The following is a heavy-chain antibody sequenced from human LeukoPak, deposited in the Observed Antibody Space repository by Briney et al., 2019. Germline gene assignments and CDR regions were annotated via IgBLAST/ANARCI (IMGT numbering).Heavy chain of an antibody. CDR3: AKNYYDSSGYYFVGY. D-gene: IGHD3-22*01. CDR2: IIPILGIA. Sequence: SVKVSCKASGGTFSSYAISWVRQAPGQGLEWMGRIIPILGIANYAQKFQGRVTITADKSTSTAYMELSSLRSEDTAVYYCAKNYYDSSGYYFVGYWGQGTLVTVSS. J-gene: IGHJ4*02. CDR1: GGTFSSYA. V-gene: IGHV1-69*04.